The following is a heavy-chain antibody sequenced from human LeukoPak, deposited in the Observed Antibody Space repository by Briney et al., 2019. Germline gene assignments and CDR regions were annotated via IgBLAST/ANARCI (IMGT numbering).Heavy chain of an antibody. CDR2: IRSKAYGGTT. V-gene: IGHV3-49*04. CDR3: TRGVRYYYDSSGYYFGSWDDY. J-gene: IGHJ4*02. Sequence: GGSLRLSCVASGFIFNSYSMNWVRQAPGKGLEWVGFIRSKAYGGTTEYAASVKGRFTISRDDSKSIAYLQMNSLKTEDTAVYYCTRGVRYYYDSSGYYFGSWDDYWGQGTLVTVSS. CDR1: GFIFNSYS. D-gene: IGHD3-22*01.